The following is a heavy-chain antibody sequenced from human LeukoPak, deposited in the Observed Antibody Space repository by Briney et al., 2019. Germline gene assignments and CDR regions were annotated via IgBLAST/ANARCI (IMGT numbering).Heavy chain of an antibody. V-gene: IGHV4-34*01. J-gene: IGHJ5*02. Sequence: PSETLSLTCAVPGVSLTDFYWSWIRQSPGKGLEWIGEVSPDGYDKYNPSLKSRVSISVDRSENQLSLRLSSVTAADTAIYYCARIRCASGPEIRYNHWAQGSLVTVSS. D-gene: IGHD3-16*02. CDR1: GVSLTDFY. CDR3: ARIRCASGPEIRYNH. CDR2: VSPDGYD.